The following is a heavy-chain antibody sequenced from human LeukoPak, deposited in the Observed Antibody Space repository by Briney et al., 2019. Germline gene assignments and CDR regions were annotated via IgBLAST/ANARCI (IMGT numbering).Heavy chain of an antibody. J-gene: IGHJ4*02. Sequence: PGGSLRLSCTVSGFTFSSNSMSWVRQAPGKGLEWVSFIYNDNTHYSDSVKGRFTISRDNSKNTLYLQMNSLRAEDTAVYYCARRAGAYSHPYDYWGQGTLVTVSS. CDR2: IYNDNT. CDR3: ARRAGAYSHPYDY. D-gene: IGHD4/OR15-4a*01. CDR1: GFTFSSNS. V-gene: IGHV3-53*01.